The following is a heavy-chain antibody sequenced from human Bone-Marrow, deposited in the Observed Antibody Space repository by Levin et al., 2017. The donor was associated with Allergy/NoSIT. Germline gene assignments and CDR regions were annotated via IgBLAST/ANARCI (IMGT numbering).Heavy chain of an antibody. CDR3: AGVGGYGSSTSCYSFYDGMDV. V-gene: IGHV4-59*01. Sequence: SCTVSGGSISHYYWNWIRQPPGKGLEWIGYIYYSGSTNYNPSLKSRVTISVDTSKYQFSLKLNSVTAADTAVYYCAGVGGYGSSTSCYSFYDGMDVWGQGSTVTV. J-gene: IGHJ6*02. CDR2: IYYSGST. D-gene: IGHD2-2*01. CDR1: GGSISHYY.